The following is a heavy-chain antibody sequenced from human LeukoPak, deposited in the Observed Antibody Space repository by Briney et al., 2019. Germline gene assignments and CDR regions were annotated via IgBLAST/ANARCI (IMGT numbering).Heavy chain of an antibody. D-gene: IGHD3-10*01. CDR3: AYIELRSQITMVRGGPYYYYGMDV. J-gene: IGHJ6*02. CDR2: IIPILGIA. Sequence: ASVKVSCKASGGTFSSYAISWVRQAPGQGLEWMGRIIPILGIANYAQKFQGRVTITADKSTSTAYMELSSLRSEDTAVYYCAYIELRSQITMVRGGPYYYYGMDVWGQGTTVTGSS. V-gene: IGHV1-69*04. CDR1: GGTFSSYA.